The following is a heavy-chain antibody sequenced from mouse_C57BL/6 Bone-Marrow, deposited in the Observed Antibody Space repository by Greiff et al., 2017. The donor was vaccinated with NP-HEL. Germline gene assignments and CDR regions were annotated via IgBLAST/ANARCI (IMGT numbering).Heavy chain of an antibody. CDR3: ARSIIGYFDV. V-gene: IGHV1-69*01. D-gene: IGHD1-2*01. Sequence: QVQLQQPGAELVMPGASVKLSCKASGYTFTSYWMHWVKQRPGQGLVWIGEIDPSDSYTNYNQKFKGKSTLTVDKSSSTAYMQLSSLTSEDSAVYYCARSIIGYFDVWGTGTTVTVSS. CDR2: IDPSDSYT. J-gene: IGHJ1*03. CDR1: GYTFTSYW.